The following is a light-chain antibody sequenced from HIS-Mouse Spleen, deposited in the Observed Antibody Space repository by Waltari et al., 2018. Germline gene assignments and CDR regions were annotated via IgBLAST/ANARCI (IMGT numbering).Light chain of an antibody. CDR3: YSTDSSGNHRV. Sequence: SYELTQPPSVSVSPGQTARITCSGDALPKKYAYWYQQKSGQAPVLVIYEDSKRPSGIPARFSGSSSGTMATLTISGVQVEDEADYYCYSTDSSGNHRVFGGGTKLTVL. V-gene: IGLV3-10*01. CDR2: EDS. J-gene: IGLJ2*01. CDR1: ALPKKY.